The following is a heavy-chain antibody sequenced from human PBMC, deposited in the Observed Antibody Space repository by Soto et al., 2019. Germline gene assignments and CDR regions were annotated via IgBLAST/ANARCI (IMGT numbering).Heavy chain of an antibody. CDR2: IWYDGSNK. J-gene: IGHJ4*02. CDR3: ARDRESEDDSSGYYRYFDY. CDR1: GFTFSSYG. D-gene: IGHD3-22*01. Sequence: GGSLRLCCAASGFTFSSYGMHWVRQAPGKGLEWVAVIWYDGSNKYYADSVKGRFTISRDNSKNTLYLQMNSLRAEDTAVYYCARDRESEDDSSGYYRYFDYWGQGTLVTVSS. V-gene: IGHV3-33*01.